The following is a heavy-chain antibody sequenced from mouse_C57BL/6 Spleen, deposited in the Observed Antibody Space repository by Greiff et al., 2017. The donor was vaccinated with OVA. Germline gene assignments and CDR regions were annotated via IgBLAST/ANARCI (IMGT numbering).Heavy chain of an antibody. CDR1: GFTFSSYA. V-gene: IGHV5-9-1*02. D-gene: IGHD2-5*01. CDR2: ISSGGDYI. J-gene: IGHJ4*01. Sequence: EVHLVESGEGLVKPGGSLKLSCAASGFTFSSYAMSWVRQTPEKRLEWVAYISSGGDYIYYADTVKGRFTISRDNARNTLYLQMSSLKSEDTAMYYCTRVDYSNYEDYAMDYWGQGTSVTVSS. CDR3: TRVDYSNYEDYAMDY.